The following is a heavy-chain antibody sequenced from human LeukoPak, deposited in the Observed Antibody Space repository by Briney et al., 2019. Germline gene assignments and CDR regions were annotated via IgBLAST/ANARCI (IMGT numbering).Heavy chain of an antibody. V-gene: IGHV3-30*19. Sequence: GGSLRLSCAASGFTLSRFGMHWLRQAPGKGLEWVAVISYDGSNKYYADSVKGRFTISRDNSKNTLYLQMNSLRAEDTAVYYCARAGPIQLWLQAFDLWGRGTLVTVSS. CDR1: GFTLSRFG. CDR3: ARAGPIQLWLQAFDL. CDR2: ISYDGSNK. D-gene: IGHD5-18*01. J-gene: IGHJ2*01.